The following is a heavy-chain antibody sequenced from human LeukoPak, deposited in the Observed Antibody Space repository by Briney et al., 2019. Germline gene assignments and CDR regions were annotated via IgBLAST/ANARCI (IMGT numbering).Heavy chain of an antibody. J-gene: IGHJ4*02. CDR3: TRIAAAGGGFDY. Sequence: TFSSYAMSWIRQPPGKGLEWIGSIYYSGSTYYNPSVKSRVTISVDTSKNQFSLKLTSVTAADTAVYYCTRIAAAGGGFDYWGQGTLVT. V-gene: IGHV4-39*01. CDR1: TFSSYA. CDR2: IYYSGST. D-gene: IGHD6-13*01.